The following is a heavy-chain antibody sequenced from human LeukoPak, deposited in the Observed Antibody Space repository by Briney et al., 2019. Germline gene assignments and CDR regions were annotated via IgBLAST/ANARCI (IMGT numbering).Heavy chain of an antibody. Sequence: PSETLSLTCTVSGGSISSSSYYWGWIRQPPGKGLEWIGSIYYSGSTYYNPSLKSRVTISVDTSKNQFSLKLSSVTAADTAVYYCASQINYYDARGYYGYFDYWGQGTLVTVSS. V-gene: IGHV4-39*01. D-gene: IGHD3-22*01. J-gene: IGHJ4*02. CDR2: IYYSGST. CDR3: ASQINYYDARGYYGYFDY. CDR1: GGSISSSSYY.